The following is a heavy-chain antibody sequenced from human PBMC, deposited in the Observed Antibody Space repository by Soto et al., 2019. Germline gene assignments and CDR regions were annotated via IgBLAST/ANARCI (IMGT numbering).Heavy chain of an antibody. CDR2: ISPYNGNT. D-gene: IGHD2-21*01. V-gene: IGHV1-18*01. Sequence: QVQLEQSGAEVKTPGASVKVSCKASGYTFRSYGITLVRQAPGQGLEWMGWISPYNGNTNYAQKVQGRVTMTTDTSTNTAYMKLRSLRSDDTAVYYCARDGLAYCGGECFFDRWGQGTLVTVSS. CDR1: GYTFRSYG. CDR3: ARDGLAYCGGECFFDR. J-gene: IGHJ4*02.